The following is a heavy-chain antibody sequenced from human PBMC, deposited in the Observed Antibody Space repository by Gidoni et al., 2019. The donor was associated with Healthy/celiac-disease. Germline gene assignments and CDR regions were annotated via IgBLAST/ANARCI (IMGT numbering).Heavy chain of an antibody. D-gene: IGHD6-13*01. CDR1: GFTFSSYG. CDR3: AKPSSSWSHYFDY. V-gene: IGHV3-30*18. Sequence: QVQLVESGGGVVQPGRSLRLSCAASGFTFSSYGMHWVRQAPGKGLEWVAVISYDGSNKYYADSVKGRFTISRDNSKNTLYLQMNSLRAEDTAVYYCAKPSSSWSHYFDYWGQGTLVTVSS. J-gene: IGHJ4*02. CDR2: ISYDGSNK.